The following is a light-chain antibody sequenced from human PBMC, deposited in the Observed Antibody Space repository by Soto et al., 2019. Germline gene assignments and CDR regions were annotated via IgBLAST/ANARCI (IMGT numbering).Light chain of an antibody. V-gene: IGLV1-44*01. CDR1: SSNIGSET. CDR2: SNY. J-gene: IGLJ3*02. CDR3: AAWDDSLVGWV. Sequence: QSVLTQPPSASGTPGQRVTISCSGSSSNIGSETVNWYQQLPGTAPKLLIYSNYQRPSGVPDRFSGSKSGTSASLAISGLQSEDEADYYCAAWDDSLVGWVFGGGTKVTVL.